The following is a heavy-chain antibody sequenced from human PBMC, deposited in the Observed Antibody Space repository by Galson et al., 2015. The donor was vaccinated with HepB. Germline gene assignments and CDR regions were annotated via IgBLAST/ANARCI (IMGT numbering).Heavy chain of an antibody. J-gene: IGHJ6*03. CDR2: IWYDGSDK. CDR1: GFIFSNYG. D-gene: IGHD3-10*01. V-gene: IGHV3-33*01. Sequence: SCAPSGFIFSNYGMHWVRQAPGKGPEWLAVIWYDGSDKYYADSVKGRFIISRDNFKNILYLQINSLRGEDTAIYYCARDMYGEGRDMDVWGRGTTVIVSS. CDR3: ARDMYGEGRDMDV.